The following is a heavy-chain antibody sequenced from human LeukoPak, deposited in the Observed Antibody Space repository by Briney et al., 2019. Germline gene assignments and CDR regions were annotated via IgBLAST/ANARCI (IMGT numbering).Heavy chain of an antibody. J-gene: IGHJ4*02. D-gene: IGHD5-12*01. CDR2: INAGNGNT. CDR1: GYTFTTYV. Sequence: APVKVSCKASGYTFTTYVMHWVRQAPGQGLEWMGWINAGNGNTKYSQKYQDRLTITRDTSARTAYMELSSLRSEDTAVYYCARESIVTTIVFDYWGQGSLVTVSS. V-gene: IGHV1-3*01. CDR3: ARESIVTTIVFDY.